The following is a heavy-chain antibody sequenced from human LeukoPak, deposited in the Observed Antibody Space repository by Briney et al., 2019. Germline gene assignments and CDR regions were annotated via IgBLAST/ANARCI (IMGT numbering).Heavy chain of an antibody. CDR1: GSSFTSYW. V-gene: IGHV5-51*01. CDR3: ARQIPGSGTLTLPFDY. D-gene: IGHD3-10*01. J-gene: IGHJ4*02. CDR2: IYPGDSDT. Sequence: GASLQISCKGSGSSFTSYWIGWVRPLPGKGLEWMGIIYPGDSDTRYSPSFQGQVTISADKSISTAYLQWSSLKASDTAMYYCARQIPGSGTLTLPFDYRGQGTLVTVSS.